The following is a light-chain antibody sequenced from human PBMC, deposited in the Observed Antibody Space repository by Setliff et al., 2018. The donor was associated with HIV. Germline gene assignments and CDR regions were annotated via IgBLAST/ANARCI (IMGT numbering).Light chain of an antibody. J-gene: IGLJ1*01. CDR3: SSYTSSSTLV. Sequence: QSVLTQPASVSGSPGQSITISCTGTSSDVGGYNYVSWYQQHPNKAPKLMIYELSDRPSGASNRFSGSKSGNTASLTISGLQAEDEADYYCSSYTSSSTLVFGTGTKVTVL. CDR2: ELS. V-gene: IGLV2-14*03. CDR1: SSDVGGYNY.